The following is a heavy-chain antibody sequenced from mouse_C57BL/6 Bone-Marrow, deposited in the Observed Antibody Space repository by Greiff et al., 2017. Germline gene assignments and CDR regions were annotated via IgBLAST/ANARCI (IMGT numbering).Heavy chain of an antibody. CDR1: GYTFTNYW. CDR2: IYPGGGYT. V-gene: IGHV1-63*01. Sequence: QVQLQQSGAELVRPGTSVKMSCKASGYTFTNYWIGWAKQRPGHGLEWIGDIYPGGGYTNYNEQFKGKATLTADKSSSTAYMQFSILTSEDSAIYYCARSGNWDGYWYCDVWGTGTTVTVSS. D-gene: IGHD4-1*01. CDR3: ARSGNWDGYWYCDV. J-gene: IGHJ1*03.